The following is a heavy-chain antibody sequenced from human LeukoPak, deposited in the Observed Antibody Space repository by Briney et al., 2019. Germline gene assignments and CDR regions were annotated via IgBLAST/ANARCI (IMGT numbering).Heavy chain of an antibody. J-gene: IGHJ3*02. D-gene: IGHD3-22*01. CDR1: GGSINSRDYY. CDR2: IHYGGSS. V-gene: IGHV4-39*07. Sequence: PSETLSLTCTVSGGSINSRDYYWGWIRQPSGKGLEWIGSIHYGGSSYYNPSLKSRVTISVDTSMNQFSLKLSSVTAADTAVYYCARVENVIYYDSRAGAFDIWGQGTMVTVSS. CDR3: ARVENVIYYDSRAGAFDI.